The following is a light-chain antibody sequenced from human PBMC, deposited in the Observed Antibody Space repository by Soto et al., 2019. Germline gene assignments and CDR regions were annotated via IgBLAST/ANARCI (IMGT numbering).Light chain of an antibody. Sequence: DIHRTQSPCSLSAPLVDRVTITCRASQSISNYLNWYQQKQGKAPKLLIYAASTLQSGVPSRFSGSGSGTDFTLTISSLQPEDSATYYCQQSYGTPIIFGQGTRLEIK. CDR1: QSISNY. CDR3: QQSYGTPII. CDR2: AAS. V-gene: IGKV1-39*01. J-gene: IGKJ5*01.